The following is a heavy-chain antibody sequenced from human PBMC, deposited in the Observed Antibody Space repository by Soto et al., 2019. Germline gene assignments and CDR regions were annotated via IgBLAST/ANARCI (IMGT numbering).Heavy chain of an antibody. D-gene: IGHD4-17*01. CDR3: VRRYGGTLDY. J-gene: IGHJ4*02. CDR1: GGSISSYY. Sequence: SETLSLTCTDSGGSISSYYWSWIRQPPGKGLEWIGYIYYSGSTNYNPSLKSRVTLSVDTSKNQFSLKLSSVTAADTAVYYCVRRYGGTLDYWGQGTLVTVSS. CDR2: IYYSGST. V-gene: IGHV4-59*08.